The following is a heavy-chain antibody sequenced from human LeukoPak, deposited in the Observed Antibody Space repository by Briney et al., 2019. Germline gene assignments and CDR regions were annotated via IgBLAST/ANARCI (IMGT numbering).Heavy chain of an antibody. CDR2: IIPILGIA. J-gene: IGHJ4*02. D-gene: IGHD3-10*01. CDR3: APDYGSEGF. Sequence: SVKVSCKASGGTFSSYAISWVRQAPGQGLEWKGRIIPILGIANYAQKFQGRVTITADKSTSTAYMELSSLRSEDTAVYYCAPDYGSEGFWGQGTLVTVSS. CDR1: GGTFSSYA. V-gene: IGHV1-69*04.